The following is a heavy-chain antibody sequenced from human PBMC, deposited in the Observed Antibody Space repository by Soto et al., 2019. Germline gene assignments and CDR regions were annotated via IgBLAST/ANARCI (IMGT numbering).Heavy chain of an antibody. Sequence: GASVKVSCKASGYTFTSYAMHWVRQAPGQRLEWMGWINAGNGNTKYSQKFQGRVTITRDTSASTAYMELSSLRSEDTAVYYCARDSSFTAGSFYYYGSGTGAFDIWGQGTMVT. D-gene: IGHD3-10*01. CDR1: GYTFTSYA. V-gene: IGHV1-3*01. J-gene: IGHJ3*02. CDR2: INAGNGNT. CDR3: ARDSSFTAGSFYYYGSGTGAFDI.